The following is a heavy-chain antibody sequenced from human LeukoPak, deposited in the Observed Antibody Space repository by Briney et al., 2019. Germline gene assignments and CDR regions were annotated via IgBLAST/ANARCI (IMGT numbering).Heavy chain of an antibody. D-gene: IGHD6-13*01. CDR2: IYYSGST. CDR3: ARAKRYSSSWMDY. V-gene: IGHV4-59*01. J-gene: IGHJ4*02. CDR1: GGSISSYY. Sequence: SETLSLTCTVSGGSISSYYWSWIRQPPGKGLEWIGYIYYSGSTNYNPSLKSRVTISVDTSKNQFSLKLSSVTAADTAVYYCARAKRYSSSWMDYWGQGTLVTVSS.